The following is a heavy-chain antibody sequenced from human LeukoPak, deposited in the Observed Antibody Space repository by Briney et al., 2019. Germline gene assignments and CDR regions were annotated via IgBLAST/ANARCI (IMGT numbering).Heavy chain of an antibody. CDR1: GFTFSSYA. V-gene: IGHV3-23*01. D-gene: IGHD5-24*01. Sequence: GGSLRLSCAASGFTFSSYAMSWVRQAPGKGLEWVSAISGSGGSTYYADSVKGRFTISRDNSKNTLYLQMNSLRAEDTAVYYCAKDFPLTVEMATPVGYWGQGTLVTVSS. CDR2: ISGSGGST. J-gene: IGHJ4*02. CDR3: AKDFPLTVEMATPVGY.